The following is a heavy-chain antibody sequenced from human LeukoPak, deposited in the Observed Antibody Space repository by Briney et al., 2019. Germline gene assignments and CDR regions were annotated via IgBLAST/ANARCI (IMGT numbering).Heavy chain of an antibody. CDR2: IYSGGST. D-gene: IGHD1-26*01. CDR1: GFTVSSNC. V-gene: IGHV3-53*01. Sequence: GGSLRLSCAASGFTVSSNCVTWVRQAPGKGLEWVSVIYSGGSTYYADSVKGRFTISRDNSKNTLYLQMNGLRAEDTAVCYCARARGSQRYFDLWGRGTLVTASS. CDR3: ARARGSQRYFDL. J-gene: IGHJ2*01.